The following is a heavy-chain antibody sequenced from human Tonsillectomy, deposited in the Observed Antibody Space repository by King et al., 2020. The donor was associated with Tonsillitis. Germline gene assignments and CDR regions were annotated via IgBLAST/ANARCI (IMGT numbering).Heavy chain of an antibody. CDR2: FYYSGST. CDR3: ARHYYDSSGSHFDY. J-gene: IGHJ4*02. CDR1: GGSISSYY. V-gene: IGHV4-59*08. D-gene: IGHD3-22*01. Sequence: VQLQESGPGLVKPSETLSLTCTVSGGSISSYYWSWIRQPPGKGLEWIGYFYYSGSTNYNPSLKSRVTISVATSKNQFSLKLSSVTAADTAVYYFARHYYDSSGSHFDYWGQGTLVTVSS.